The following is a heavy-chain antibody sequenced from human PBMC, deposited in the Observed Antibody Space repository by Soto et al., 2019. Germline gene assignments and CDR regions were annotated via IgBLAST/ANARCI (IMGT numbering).Heavy chain of an antibody. Sequence: SGPTLVKPTQTLTLTCTFSGFSLSTSGVAVGWIRQPPGKALEWLALIYWDDDKRYSPSLKSRLTITKDTSKNQVVLTMANLDPVDTATYYCAHTPPLGSCSGGSCYTFDYWGQGTLVTVSS. CDR2: IYWDDDK. D-gene: IGHD2-15*01. CDR3: AHTPPLGSCSGGSCYTFDY. J-gene: IGHJ4*02. V-gene: IGHV2-5*02. CDR1: GFSLSTSGVA.